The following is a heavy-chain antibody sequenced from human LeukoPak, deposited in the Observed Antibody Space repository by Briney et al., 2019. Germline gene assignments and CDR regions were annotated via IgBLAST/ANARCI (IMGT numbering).Heavy chain of an antibody. Sequence: SETLSLTCTVSGGSISSYYWSWIRQPPGKGLEWIGYIYTSGSTNYNPSLKSRVTISVDTSKNQFSLKLSSVTAADTAVYYCAMVPAACWFDPWGQGTLVTVSS. CDR2: IYTSGST. CDR1: GGSISSYY. J-gene: IGHJ5*02. CDR3: AMVPAACWFDP. V-gene: IGHV4-4*09. D-gene: IGHD2-2*01.